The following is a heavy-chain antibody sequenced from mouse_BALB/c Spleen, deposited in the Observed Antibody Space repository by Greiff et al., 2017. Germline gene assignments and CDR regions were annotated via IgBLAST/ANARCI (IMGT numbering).Heavy chain of an antibody. D-gene: IGHD3-1*01. CDR1: GFTFSSYT. CDR2: ISSGGSYT. CDR3: TRGKDSGALFAY. Sequence: EVQVVESGGGLVKPGGSLKLSCAASGFTFSSYTMSWVRQTPGKRLEWVATISSGGSYTYYPDSVKGRFTISRDDAKNTLYLQMSSLTSEDTAMLYCTRGKDSGALFAYWGQGTLVTVSA. V-gene: IGHV5-6-4*01. J-gene: IGHJ3*01.